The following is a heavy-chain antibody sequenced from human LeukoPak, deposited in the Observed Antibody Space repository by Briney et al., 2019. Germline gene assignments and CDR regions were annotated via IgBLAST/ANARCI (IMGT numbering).Heavy chain of an antibody. V-gene: IGHV4-59*08. CDR2: IYNSGIT. Sequence: PSETLSLTCTVSGGSISGYYWTWIRQLPGKGPEWIGYIYNSGITNYNPSLKSRVTVSVDTSKNQFSLRLTSVTAADTAVYYCARSVPSLDYLFDSWGHGTLVTVSS. CDR3: ARSVPSLDYLFDS. CDR1: GGSISGYY. D-gene: IGHD4-11*01. J-gene: IGHJ5*01.